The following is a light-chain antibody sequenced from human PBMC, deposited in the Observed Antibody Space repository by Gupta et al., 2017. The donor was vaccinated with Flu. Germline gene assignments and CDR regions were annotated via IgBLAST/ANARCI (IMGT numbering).Light chain of an antibody. CDR1: QSISSY. V-gene: IGKV1-39*01. CDR2: AAS. Sequence: NQTTPSPSSLSSSVGDSVPITCRASQSISSYLNWYQQKPGKAPKLLIYAASSLQSGVASRFSGGGSGTNFTLTISSLQPEDFATYYCQQSYSTPPLTFGGGTKVEIK. J-gene: IGKJ4*01. CDR3: QQSYSTPPLT.